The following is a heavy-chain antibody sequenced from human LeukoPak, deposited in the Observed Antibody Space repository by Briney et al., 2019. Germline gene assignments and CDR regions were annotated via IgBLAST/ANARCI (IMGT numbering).Heavy chain of an antibody. V-gene: IGHV3-23*01. D-gene: IGHD3-16*01. Sequence: GGSLRLSCAASGFTFSTYAMSWVRQAPGKGLEWVSGISGSGGDTYYADSVKGRFTISRDNSKNTLYLQMNSLRAEDTAVYYCAKRQAYGHIDYWGQGTLVSVSS. CDR2: ISGSGGDT. J-gene: IGHJ4*02. CDR1: GFTFSTYA. CDR3: AKRQAYGHIDY.